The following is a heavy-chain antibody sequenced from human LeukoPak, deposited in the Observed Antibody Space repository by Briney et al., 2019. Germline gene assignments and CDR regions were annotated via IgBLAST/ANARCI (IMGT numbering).Heavy chain of an antibody. CDR2: ISYDGSNK. J-gene: IGHJ4*02. CDR3: AKLWGDYGDPRATFDY. V-gene: IGHV3-30*18. CDR1: GFTFSSYG. Sequence: PGGSLRLACAASGFTFSSYGMHWVRQAPGKGLEGVSVISYDGSNKYYADSVKGRFTISRDNSKNTLYLQMNSLRAEDTAVYYCAKLWGDYGDPRATFDYWGQGTLVTVSS. D-gene: IGHD4-17*01.